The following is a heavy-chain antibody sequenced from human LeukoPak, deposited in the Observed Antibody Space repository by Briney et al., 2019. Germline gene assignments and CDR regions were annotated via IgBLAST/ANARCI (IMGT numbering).Heavy chain of an antibody. CDR1: GFTFSNYW. D-gene: IGHD5-24*01. J-gene: IGHJ3*02. CDR2: IKQDGSEM. V-gene: IGHV3-7*02. Sequence: GGSLRLSCAASGFTFSNYWMNWVRQAPGKGLEWVANIKQDGSEMYSVDSVKGRFTISRDNTKNSLYLQMNSLRAEDTAVYYCARGMGGYNPTASDIWGQGTVVTVSS. CDR3: ARGMGGYNPTASDI.